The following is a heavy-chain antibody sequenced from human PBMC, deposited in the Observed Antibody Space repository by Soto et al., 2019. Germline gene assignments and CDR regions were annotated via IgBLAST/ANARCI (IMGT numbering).Heavy chain of an antibody. CDR2: ISAYNGNT. CDR1: GYTFTGXG. D-gene: IGHD3-22*01. CDR3: ARDLGSPSHRETYYYDSSGYRGHQNI. V-gene: IGHV1-18*01. Sequence: ASVKVSCKASGYTFTGXGISWVRQAPGQGLEWMGWISAYNGNTNYAQKFQGRVTITADKSTSTAYMELSSLRSEDTAVYYCARDLGSPSHRETYYYDSSGYRGHQNIWGQGTMVTVSS. J-gene: IGHJ3*02.